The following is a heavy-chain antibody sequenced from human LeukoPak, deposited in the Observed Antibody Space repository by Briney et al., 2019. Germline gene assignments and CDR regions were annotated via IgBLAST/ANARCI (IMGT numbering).Heavy chain of an antibody. Sequence: PGGSLRLSCAGSGFTSSSYWMTWVRQGPGKGLEWVANINQDGSEKYYVDSVKGRFTISRDNAKNSLYLQMNSLRAEDTAVYYCARARRRTTVETAHYFDYWGQGTLVTVSS. V-gene: IGHV3-7*01. D-gene: IGHD4-17*01. CDR3: ARARRRTTVETAHYFDY. CDR2: INQDGSEK. J-gene: IGHJ4*02. CDR1: GFTSSSYW.